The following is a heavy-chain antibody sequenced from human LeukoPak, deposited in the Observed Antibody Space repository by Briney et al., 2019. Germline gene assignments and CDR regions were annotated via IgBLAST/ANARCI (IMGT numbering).Heavy chain of an antibody. CDR3: ARGHAIRNVVVPAAPIDY. J-gene: IGHJ4*02. V-gene: IGHV4-30-4*08. D-gene: IGHD2-2*01. CDR2: IYYSGST. CDR1: GGSISSGDYY. Sequence: PSETLSLTCTVSGGSISSGDYYWSWIRQPPGKGLEWIGYIYYSGSTYYNPSLKSRVTISVDTSKNQFSLKLSSVTAADTAVYYCARGHAIRNVVVPAAPIDYWGQGTLVTVSS.